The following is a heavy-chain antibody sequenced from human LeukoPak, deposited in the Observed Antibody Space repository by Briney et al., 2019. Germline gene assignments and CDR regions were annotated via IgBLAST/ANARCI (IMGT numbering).Heavy chain of an antibody. V-gene: IGHV4-30-2*01. D-gene: IGHD6-13*01. CDR2: IYHSGST. J-gene: IGHJ5*02. Sequence: PSQTLSLTCAVSGGSISSGGYSLSWIRQPPGKGLEWIGYIYHSGSTYYNPSLKSRVTISVDRSKNQFSLKLSSVTAADTAVYYCARVDYSSSWYNWFDPWGQGTLVTVSP. CDR1: GGSISSGGYS. CDR3: ARVDYSSSWYNWFDP.